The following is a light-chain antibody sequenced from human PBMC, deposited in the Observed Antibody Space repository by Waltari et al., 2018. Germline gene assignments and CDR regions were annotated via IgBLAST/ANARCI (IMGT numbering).Light chain of an antibody. Sequence: EIVLTQSPGTLSSSPGERATLSCRACQSVSRALAWYQQKPGQAPRLLIYGASNRATGIPDRFSGSGSGTDFSLTISSLEPEDFAVYYCQHYLRLPATFGQGTKVEIK. CDR1: QSVSRA. V-gene: IGKV3-20*01. CDR2: GAS. J-gene: IGKJ1*01. CDR3: QHYLRLPAT.